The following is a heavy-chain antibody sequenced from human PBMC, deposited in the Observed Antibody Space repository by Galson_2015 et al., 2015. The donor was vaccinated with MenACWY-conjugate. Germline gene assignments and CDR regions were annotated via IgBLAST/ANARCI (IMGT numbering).Heavy chain of an antibody. J-gene: IGHJ6*02. CDR3: AARLLHSGGMDV. CDR1: GFTFSSYW. D-gene: IGHD3-10*01. Sequence: SLRLSCAASGFTFSSYWMHWVRQAPGKGLVWVSRINSDGSSTSYADSVKGRFTISRDNAKNTLYLQMNSLRAEDTAVYYRAARLLHSGGMDVWGQGTTVTVSS. CDR2: INSDGSST. V-gene: IGHV3-74*01.